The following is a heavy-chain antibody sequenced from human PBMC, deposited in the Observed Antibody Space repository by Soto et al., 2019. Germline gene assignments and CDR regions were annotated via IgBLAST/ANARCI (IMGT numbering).Heavy chain of an antibody. CDR2: IYYSGST. J-gene: IGHJ4*02. D-gene: IGHD3-3*01. Sequence: SATLSLTCTVSGGSISSGGYYWSWIRQHPGKGLEWIGYIYYSGSTYYNPSLKSRVTISVDTSKNQFSLKLSSVTAADTAVYYCARTRTDFWSGYLDYWGQGTLVTVSS. CDR3: ARTRTDFWSGYLDY. CDR1: GGSISSGGYY. V-gene: IGHV4-31*03.